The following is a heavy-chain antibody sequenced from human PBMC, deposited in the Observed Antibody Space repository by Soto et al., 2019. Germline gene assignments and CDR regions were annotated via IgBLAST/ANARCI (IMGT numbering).Heavy chain of an antibody. CDR1: GGTFSSYT. Sequence: QVQLVQSGAEVKKPGSSVKVSCKASGGTFSSYTISWVRQAPGQGLEWMGRIIPILGIANYAQKFQGRVTITADKYTSTAYMELSSLRSEVTAVYYCARSGEAGTGDYWGQGTLVTVSS. CDR3: ARSGEAGTGDY. V-gene: IGHV1-69*02. J-gene: IGHJ4*02. D-gene: IGHD6-19*01. CDR2: IIPILGIA.